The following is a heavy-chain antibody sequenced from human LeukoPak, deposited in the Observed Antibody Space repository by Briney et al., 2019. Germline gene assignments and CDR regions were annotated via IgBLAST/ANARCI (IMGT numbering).Heavy chain of an antibody. J-gene: IGHJ4*02. CDR2: ISSGGTT. CDR3: ARDRSYGDFAWGY. Sequence: GGSLRLSCAASGFTFRSYAMTWVRQAPGKGLEWVSVISSGGTTYYADSVKGRFTISRHISKNTVYLQMNSLRAEDTAVYHCARDRSYGDFAWGYWGQGTLVTVSS. D-gene: IGHD4-17*01. CDR1: GFTFRSYA. V-gene: IGHV3-53*04.